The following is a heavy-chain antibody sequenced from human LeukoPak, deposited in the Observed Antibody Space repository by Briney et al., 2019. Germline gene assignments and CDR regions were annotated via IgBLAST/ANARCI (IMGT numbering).Heavy chain of an antibody. Sequence: ASVKVSCKASGYTLTDYHIHWVRQAPGQGLEWMGWINPNNGATNYPQRFQGGVTMARDASISTVYMGLTRLISDDTAVYYCARVQGYDDDSFVGFSSPDDAFAIWGQGTLVTVSS. CDR1: GYTLTDYH. D-gene: IGHD3-3*01. CDR2: INPNNGAT. CDR3: ARVQGYDDDSFVGFSSPDDAFAI. J-gene: IGHJ3*02. V-gene: IGHV1-2*02.